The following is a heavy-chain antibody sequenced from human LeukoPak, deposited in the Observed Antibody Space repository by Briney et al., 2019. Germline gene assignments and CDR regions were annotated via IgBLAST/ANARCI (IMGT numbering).Heavy chain of an antibody. CDR1: GYTFTGYY. J-gene: IGHJ4*02. CDR2: INPNSGGT. CDR3: AREMTWIQLED. D-gene: IGHD5-18*01. Sequence: GASVKVSCKASGYTFTGYYMHWVRQAPGKGLAWMGWINPNSGGTNYAQKFQGRVTMTRDTSISTAYMELSRLRSDDTAVYYCAREMTWIQLEDWGQGTLVTVSS. V-gene: IGHV1-2*02.